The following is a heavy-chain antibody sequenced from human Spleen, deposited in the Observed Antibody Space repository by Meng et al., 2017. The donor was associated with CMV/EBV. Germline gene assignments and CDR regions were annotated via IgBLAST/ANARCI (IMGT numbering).Heavy chain of an antibody. V-gene: IGHV3-23*01. D-gene: IGHD2-8*02. CDR3: VKVLRVLGVTLNY. J-gene: IGHJ4*02. CDR2: ISGSGLST. Sequence: GGSLRLSCAASGFTFSSYDMHWVRQATGKGLEWVSAISGSGLSTYYADSVKGRFTISRDNSKNTLYLQMNSLRAEDTAVYYCVKVLRVLGVTLNYWGQGTLVTVSS. CDR1: GFTFSSYD.